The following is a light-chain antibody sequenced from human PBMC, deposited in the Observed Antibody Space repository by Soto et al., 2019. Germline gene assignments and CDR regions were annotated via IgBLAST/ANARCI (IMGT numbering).Light chain of an antibody. J-gene: IGLJ3*02. V-gene: IGLV2-14*01. CDR3: SSYTSSSTRV. CDR2: DVS. Sequence: QAASVSGSPGQSITISCTGTSSDVGSYNYVSWYQQHPAKAPKLVIYDVSNRPSGVSNRFSGSKSGNTASLTISGLQSEDEADYYCSSYTSSSTRVFGGGTKLTVL. CDR1: SSDVGSYNY.